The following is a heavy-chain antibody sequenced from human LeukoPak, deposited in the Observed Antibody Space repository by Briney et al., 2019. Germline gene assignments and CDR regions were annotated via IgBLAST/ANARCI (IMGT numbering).Heavy chain of an antibody. CDR3: ARGFNDYNNDVYFYYMDI. Sequence: PSETLSLTCTVSGASISDHYWSWIRQSPGKGLEWIGYFYNSGYFYNSGGTNYNPSLKSRVIISGDTSKNQFSLKLTSVTAADTAVYYCARGFNDYNNDVYFYYMDIWGKGTTVTVSS. D-gene: IGHD4-11*01. CDR1: GASISDHY. V-gene: IGHV4-59*11. J-gene: IGHJ6*03. CDR2: FYNSGYFYNSGGT.